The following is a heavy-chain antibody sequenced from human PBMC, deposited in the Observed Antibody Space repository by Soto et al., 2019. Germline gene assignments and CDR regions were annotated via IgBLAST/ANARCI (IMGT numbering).Heavy chain of an antibody. CDR3: AREGVVNSLDYFDY. V-gene: IGHV4-59*12. CDR2: IYYSGST. J-gene: IGHJ4*02. Sequence: PSETLSLTCTVSGGSISSYYWSWIRPPPGKGLEWIGYIYYSGSTYYNPSLKSRVTISVDTSKNQFSLKLSSVTAADTAVYYCAREGVVNSLDYFDYRGQGTLGTVSS. D-gene: IGHD3-3*01. CDR1: GGSISSYY.